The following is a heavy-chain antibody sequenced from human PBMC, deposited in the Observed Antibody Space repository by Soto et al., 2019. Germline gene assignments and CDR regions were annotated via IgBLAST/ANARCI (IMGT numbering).Heavy chain of an antibody. CDR2: ISGSGGST. D-gene: IGHD5-18*01. CDR1: GFTFSSYA. CDR3: AKGYDRGGYSRMDV. V-gene: IGHV3-23*01. Sequence: EAQLLESGGGLEQPGGSLRLSCAASGFTFSSYAMSWVRQAPGKGLEWVSGISGSGGSTYYADSVKGRFTISRDNSKNTLSLQMNGLRAEDTAIYYCAKGYDRGGYSRMDVWGQGTTVTVSS. J-gene: IGHJ6*02.